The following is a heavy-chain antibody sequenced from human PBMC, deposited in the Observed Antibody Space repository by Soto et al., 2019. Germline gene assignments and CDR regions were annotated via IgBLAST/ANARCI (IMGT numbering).Heavy chain of an antibody. CDR3: ARENGDVGPNDY. D-gene: IGHD2-21*02. V-gene: IGHV1-18*04. CDR1: GYTFTSYY. Sequence: ASVKVSCKASGYTFTSYYMHWVRQAPGQGLEWMGWISAYNGNTNYAQKLQGRVTMTTDTSTSTAYMELRSLRSDDTAVYYCARENGDVGPNDYWGQGTLVTVSS. CDR2: ISAYNGNT. J-gene: IGHJ4*02.